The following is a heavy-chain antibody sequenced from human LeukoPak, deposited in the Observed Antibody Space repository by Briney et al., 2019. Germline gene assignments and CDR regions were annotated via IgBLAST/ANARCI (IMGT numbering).Heavy chain of an antibody. V-gene: IGHV3-11*01. J-gene: IGHJ3*02. CDR2: ISSSGSTI. Sequence: PGGSLRLSCAASGFTFSDYYMSWIRQAPGKGLEWVSYISSSGSTIYYADSVKGRFTISRDNAKNSLYLQMNSLRAADTAVYYCARADGLDYDYVWGSYRSGGAFDIWGQGTMVTVSS. CDR1: GFTFSDYY. D-gene: IGHD3-16*02. CDR3: ARADGLDYDYVWGSYRSGGAFDI.